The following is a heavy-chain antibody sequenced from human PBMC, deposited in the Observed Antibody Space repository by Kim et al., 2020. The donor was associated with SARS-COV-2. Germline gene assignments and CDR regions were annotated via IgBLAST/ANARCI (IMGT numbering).Heavy chain of an antibody. D-gene: IGHD6-13*01. V-gene: IGHV1-69*02. CDR2: A. CDR3: ASLKAAAGFDY. J-gene: IGHJ4*02. Sequence: ANDAHKVQGRVTITADKSTSTAYMELSSLRSEDTAVYYCASLKAAAGFDYWGQGTLVTVSS.